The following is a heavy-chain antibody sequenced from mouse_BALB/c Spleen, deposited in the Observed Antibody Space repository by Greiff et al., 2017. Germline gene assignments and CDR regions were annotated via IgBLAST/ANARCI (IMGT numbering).Heavy chain of an antibody. J-gene: IGHJ4*01. CDR1: GFTFSSYG. CDR3: ASPYYGSSYSYAMDY. Sequence: VQLKESGGDLVKPGGSLKLSCAASGFTFSSYGMSWVRQTPDKRLEWVATISSGGSYTYYPDSVKGRFTISRDNAKNTLYLQMSSLKSEDTAMYYCASPYYGSSYSYAMDYWGQGTSVTVSS. V-gene: IGHV5-6*01. D-gene: IGHD1-1*01. CDR2: ISSGGSYT.